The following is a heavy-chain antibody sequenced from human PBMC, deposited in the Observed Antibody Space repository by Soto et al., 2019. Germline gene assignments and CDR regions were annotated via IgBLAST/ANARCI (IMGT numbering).Heavy chain of an antibody. J-gene: IGHJ4*02. CDR1: GIEFSDYA. V-gene: IGHV3-23*01. CDR2: SSASGRSR. D-gene: IGHD6-19*01. Sequence: GGSLRLSCVASGIEFSDYAMSWVRQAPGKGLEWVSISSASGRSRYHADSVKGRFTISRDNSKNTLYLHMTNLRAEDTAVYYCAKDGNWLDVYFDVWGQGTPVTVSS. CDR3: AKDGNWLDVYFDV.